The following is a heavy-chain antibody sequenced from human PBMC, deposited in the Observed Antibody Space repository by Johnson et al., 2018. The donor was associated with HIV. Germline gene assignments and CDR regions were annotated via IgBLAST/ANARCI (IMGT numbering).Heavy chain of an antibody. Sequence: MLLVESGGGLVQPGGSLRLSCAASGFTFSSYWMHWVRQAPGKGLVWVSRINSDGSSTRYADSVKGRFTISRDNAKNTLYLQMNSLRAEDTAVYYCARVGSSWGRDAFDIWGQGAVVTVPS. V-gene: IGHV3-74*02. D-gene: IGHD6-13*01. CDR2: INSDGSST. CDR3: ARVGSSWGRDAFDI. J-gene: IGHJ3*02. CDR1: GFTFSSYW.